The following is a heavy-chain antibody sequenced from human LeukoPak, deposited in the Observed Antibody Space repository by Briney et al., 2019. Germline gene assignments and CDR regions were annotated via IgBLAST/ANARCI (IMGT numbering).Heavy chain of an antibody. CDR3: ARTRRVVVTATHPYYFDY. D-gene: IGHD2-21*02. CDR1: GFTFSSHW. V-gene: IGHV3-74*01. Sequence: GGSLRLSCAASGFTFSSHWMHWVRQAPGKGLVWVSRIIGDGSSTSYADSVKGRFTISRDNAKNTLYLQMNSLRAEDTAVYYCARTRRVVVTATHPYYFDYWGQGTLVTVSS. J-gene: IGHJ4*02. CDR2: IIGDGSST.